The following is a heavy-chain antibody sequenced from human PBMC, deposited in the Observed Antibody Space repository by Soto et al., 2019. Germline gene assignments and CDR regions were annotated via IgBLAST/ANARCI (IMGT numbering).Heavy chain of an antibody. CDR3: ANISSNWYPSNVDV. CDR2: ISASGVST. V-gene: IGHV3-23*01. Sequence: EVQLLESGGGLVQPGGSLRVSCAASGFTFSSEAMSWVRQAPGKGLEWVSFISASGVSTYYADSGKGRFTISRDNSKNTLFLHMNSLRAEDTAVYYCANISSNWYPSNVDVWGQGTPVIVSS. CDR1: GFTFSSEA. D-gene: IGHD6-13*01. J-gene: IGHJ1*01.